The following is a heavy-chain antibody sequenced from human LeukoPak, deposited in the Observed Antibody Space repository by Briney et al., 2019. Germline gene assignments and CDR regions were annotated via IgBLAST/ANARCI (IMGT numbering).Heavy chain of an antibody. V-gene: IGHV3-23*01. D-gene: IGHD6-19*01. CDR1: GFTFSSYA. J-gene: IGHJ4*02. CDR2: ISGSGGST. Sequence: GGSLRLSCAASGFTFSSYAMSWVRQVPGKGLEWVSVISGSGGSTYYADSVKGRFTISRDNSKNTLYLQMNSLRAEDTAVYYCAKGYSSGWYSFDYWGQGTLVTVSS. CDR3: AKGYSSGWYSFDY.